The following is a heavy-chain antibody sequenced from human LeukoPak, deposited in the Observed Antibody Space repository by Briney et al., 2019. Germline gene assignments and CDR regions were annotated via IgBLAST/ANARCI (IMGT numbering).Heavy chain of an antibody. Sequence: GGSMRLSCEASGFTFRSYAMVWVRQAPGKGLEYISYISGIGTTTYHADSVKGRFTISRDNAKNSVFLQMNSLRIEDTAVYYCARDVSYTSGNFDYWGQGTLVTVSS. V-gene: IGHV3-48*03. D-gene: IGHD6-19*01. CDR3: ARDVSYTSGNFDY. CDR2: ISGIGTTT. J-gene: IGHJ4*02. CDR1: GFTFRSYA.